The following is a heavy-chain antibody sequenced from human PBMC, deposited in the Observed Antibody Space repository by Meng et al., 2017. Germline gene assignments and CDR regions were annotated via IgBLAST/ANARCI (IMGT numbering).Heavy chain of an antibody. CDR2: IYTSGST. Sequence: LRLSCTVSGGSISSGSYYWSWIRQPAGKGLEWIGRIYTSGSTNYNPSLKSRVTISVDTSKNQFSLKLSSVTAADTAVYYCASDGGYDSSGYYPDHDAFDIWGQGTMVTVSS. J-gene: IGHJ3*02. V-gene: IGHV4-61*02. CDR1: GGSISSGSYY. D-gene: IGHD3-22*01. CDR3: ASDGGYDSSGYYPDHDAFDI.